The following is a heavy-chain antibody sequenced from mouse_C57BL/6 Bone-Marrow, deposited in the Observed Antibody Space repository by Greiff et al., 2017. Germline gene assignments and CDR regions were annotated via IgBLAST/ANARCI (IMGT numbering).Heavy chain of an antibody. CDR3: ARNYGNYYYAMAY. Sequence: VKLVESGPGLVAPSQRLSITCTVSGFSLTSYAISWVRQPPGKGLEWLGVIWPGGGTNYNSAHKSRLSISKDNSKSEFILKMSSLRADDTARYYCARNYGNYYYAMAYWGQGTSVTVSS. CDR1: GFSLTSYA. CDR2: IWPGGGT. J-gene: IGHJ4*01. V-gene: IGHV2-9-1*01. D-gene: IGHD2-1*01.